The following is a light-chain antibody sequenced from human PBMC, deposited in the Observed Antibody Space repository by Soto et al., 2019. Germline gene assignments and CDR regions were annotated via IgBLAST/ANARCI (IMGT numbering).Light chain of an antibody. CDR2: GNM. CDR1: SSNIGAGFD. CDR3: QSYDSSLSGVV. J-gene: IGLJ2*01. Sequence: QSVLTQPPSVSGAPGQRITISCTGSSSNIGAGFDVHWYQRLPGTAPKLLIYGNMNRPSGVPDRFSGSRSVTSASLAITGLQAEDEADYYCQSYDSSLSGVVFGGGTKLTVL. V-gene: IGLV1-40*01.